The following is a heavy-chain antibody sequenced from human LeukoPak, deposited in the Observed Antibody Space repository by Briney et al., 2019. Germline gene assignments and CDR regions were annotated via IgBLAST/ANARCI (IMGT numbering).Heavy chain of an antibody. CDR3: AKDVTRKLLDDAFDI. Sequence: PGGSLRLSCAAPGFTFSSYGMHWVRQAPGKGLEWVALISYDGSNKYYADSVKGRFTISRDNSKNTLFLQMNSLRAEDAAVYSCAKDVTRKLLDDAFDIWGQGTMVTVSS. V-gene: IGHV3-30*18. CDR2: ISYDGSNK. J-gene: IGHJ3*02. D-gene: IGHD1-1*01. CDR1: GFTFSSYG.